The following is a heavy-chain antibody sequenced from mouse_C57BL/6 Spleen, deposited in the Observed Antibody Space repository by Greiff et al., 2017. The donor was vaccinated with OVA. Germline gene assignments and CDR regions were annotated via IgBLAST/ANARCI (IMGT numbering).Heavy chain of an antibody. CDR2: IAPSDSYT. CDR1: GYTFTSYW. Sequence: QVQLQQPGAELVMPGASVKLSCKASGYTFTSYWMHWVKQRPGQGLEWIGEIAPSDSYTNYNQKFKGKSTLTVDKSSSTAYMQLSSLTSEDSAVDYCARSGYDYGYAMDYWGQGTSVTVSS. CDR3: ARSGYDYGYAMDY. D-gene: IGHD2-4*01. J-gene: IGHJ4*01. V-gene: IGHV1-69*01.